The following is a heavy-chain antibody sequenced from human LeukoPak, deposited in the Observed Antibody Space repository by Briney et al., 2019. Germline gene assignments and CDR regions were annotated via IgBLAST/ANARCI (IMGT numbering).Heavy chain of an antibody. D-gene: IGHD6-19*01. CDR2: ISSGAGTT. J-gene: IGHJ5*02. Sequence: PGGSLRLSCAPPGDSLCVDTMSTGPHVPGKWLEWVSAISSGAGTTGYADSVKGRFTISRVKSKSTIYLQMNSLRAEVTVVYKCQTDLKKKSSGWSASYDAWGQGTLVTVSS. CDR3: QTDLKKKSSGWSASYDA. V-gene: IGHV3-23*01. CDR1: GDSLCVDT.